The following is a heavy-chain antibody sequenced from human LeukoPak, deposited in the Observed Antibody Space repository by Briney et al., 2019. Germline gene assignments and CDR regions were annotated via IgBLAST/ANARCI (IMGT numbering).Heavy chain of an antibody. J-gene: IGHJ4*02. CDR3: TRESGSYHGNDY. D-gene: IGHD1-26*01. V-gene: IGHV1-2*06. Sequence: ASVKVSCKASGGTFSSYAISWVRQAPGQGLEWMGRINPNNGATNYAQKLQGRVTITGDTSISTAYMELSSLRSDDTAVYYCTRESGSYHGNDYWGRGTLVTVSS. CDR2: INPNNGAT. CDR1: GGTFSSYA.